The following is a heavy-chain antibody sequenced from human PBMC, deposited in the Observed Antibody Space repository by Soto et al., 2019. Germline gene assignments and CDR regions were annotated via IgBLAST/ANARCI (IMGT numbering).Heavy chain of an antibody. CDR3: AKRRGAGGHFDY. D-gene: IGHD2-15*01. J-gene: IGHJ4*02. CDR2: VSSGGST. Sequence: GGSLRLSCAASGFTFSSNAMGGVRQGPGKGLEWVAVVSSGGSTHYADSVRGRFTISRDNSKNTLSLQMNSLTAEDTAVYFCAKRRGAGGHFDYWGQGALVTVSS. V-gene: IGHV3-23*01. CDR1: GFTFSSNA.